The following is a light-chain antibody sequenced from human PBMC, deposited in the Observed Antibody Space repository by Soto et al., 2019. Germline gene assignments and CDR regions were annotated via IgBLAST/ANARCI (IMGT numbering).Light chain of an antibody. V-gene: IGKV1-9*01. Sequence: DIQLTQSPSFXSASVGDRVSLTCRASQDISTYLAWYQQKPGKAPNLLIYVASTLQDGVPSRFSGTGSGTEFTLTITNLQPADFATYYCQQLDSYPLTFGGGTEVEIK. CDR1: QDISTY. CDR3: QQLDSYPLT. J-gene: IGKJ4*01. CDR2: VAS.